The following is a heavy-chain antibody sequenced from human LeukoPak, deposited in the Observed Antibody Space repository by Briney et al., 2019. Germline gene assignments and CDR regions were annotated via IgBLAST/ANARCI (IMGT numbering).Heavy chain of an antibody. CDR2: IYHSGST. CDR1: GYSISSGYY. D-gene: IGHD6-19*01. Sequence: SETLSLTCTVSGYSISSGYYWGWIRQPPGKGLEWIGSIYHSGSTYYSPSLKSRVTISVDTSKNQFSLKLSSVTAADTAVYYCARDQGAVAGTWWFDPWGQGTLVTVSS. V-gene: IGHV4-38-2*02. J-gene: IGHJ5*02. CDR3: ARDQGAVAGTWWFDP.